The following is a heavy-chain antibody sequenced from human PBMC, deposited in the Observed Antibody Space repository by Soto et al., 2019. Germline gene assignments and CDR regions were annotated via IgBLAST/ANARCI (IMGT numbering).Heavy chain of an antibody. CDR1: GGPFTSYA. CDR3: ARAVEMDTKYQAGY. D-gene: IGHD5-18*01. Sequence: SVEVFFKASGGPFTSYAIRFVRQAPGQGLAWIARMIRVFGTANYAQKFQGRVTITADESTSTAYMELSSLRSEYTAVYYCARAVEMDTKYQAGYWGQGTMVSISS. V-gene: IGHV1-69*13. CDR2: MIRVFGTA. J-gene: IGHJ4*02.